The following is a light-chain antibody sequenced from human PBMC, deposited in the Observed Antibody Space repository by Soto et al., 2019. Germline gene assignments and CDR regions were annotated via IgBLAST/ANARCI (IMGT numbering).Light chain of an antibody. Sequence: SVLTKPASVYGSPGESITISCTRTSSDVGGYNYVSWYQQHPGKAPKLMIYDVSNRPSGVSNRFSGSKSGNTASLTISGLQAEDEADYYCSSYTSSSSYVFGTGTKVTVL. CDR2: DVS. CDR1: SSDVGGYNY. CDR3: SSYTSSSSYV. J-gene: IGLJ1*01. V-gene: IGLV2-14*01.